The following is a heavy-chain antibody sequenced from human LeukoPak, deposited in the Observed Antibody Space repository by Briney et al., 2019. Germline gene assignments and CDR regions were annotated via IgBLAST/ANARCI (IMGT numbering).Heavy chain of an antibody. D-gene: IGHD2-15*01. J-gene: IGHJ4*02. V-gene: IGHV3-33*01. CDR3: ARDQMVAATGEFDY. CDR1: GFTFSIYG. CDR2: IWCDGSNK. Sequence: GGSLRRSGAASGFTFSIYGLHWVRQAPGKGLEWVAVIWCDGSNKYYADSVKGRFTISRDNSKNTLYLQMNSLRAEDTAVYYCARDQMVAATGEFDYWGQGTLVTVSS.